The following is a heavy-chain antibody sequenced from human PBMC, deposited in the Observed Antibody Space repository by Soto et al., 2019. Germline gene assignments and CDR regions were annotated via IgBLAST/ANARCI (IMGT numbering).Heavy chain of an antibody. CDR3: AKDRGYPRDYFNY. D-gene: IGHD1-1*01. V-gene: IGHV3-23*01. CDR1: GFTLNNYG. Sequence: EVQLLESGGGLVQPGGSLRLSCAASGFTLNNYGMSWVRQAPGKGLEWVSAISPNGQGIYYADSVKGRFIISKDNSKNTVFLHMDSLTAEDTAVYYCAKDRGYPRDYFNYWGQGTLVTVSS. J-gene: IGHJ4*02. CDR2: ISPNGQGI.